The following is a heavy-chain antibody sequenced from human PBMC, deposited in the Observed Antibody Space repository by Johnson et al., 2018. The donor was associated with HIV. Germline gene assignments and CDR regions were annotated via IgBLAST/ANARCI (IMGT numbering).Heavy chain of an antibody. CDR3: AKFLAWGLYSSSWYHAFDI. CDR1: GFTFSNAW. Sequence: VQLVESGGGVVRPGGSLRLSCAASGFTFSNAWMSWVRQAPGKGLEWVANIKQDGSEKYYVDSVKGRFTISRDNAKNSLYLQMNSLRAEDTAVYYCAKFLAWGLYSSSWYHAFDIWGQGTMVTVSS. CDR2: IKQDGSEK. J-gene: IGHJ3*02. D-gene: IGHD6-13*01. V-gene: IGHV3-7*03.